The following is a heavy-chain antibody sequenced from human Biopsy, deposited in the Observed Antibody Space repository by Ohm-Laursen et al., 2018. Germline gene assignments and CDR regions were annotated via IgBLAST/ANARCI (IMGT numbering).Heavy chain of an antibody. CDR1: GFTFSDYY. D-gene: IGHD3-16*01. Sequence: SLRLSCAASGFTFSDYYMSWIRQAPGRGLELVSHISGIGDTTYYADSVKGRFTISRDNSKDSLYLQMNSLRAEDTAVYYCARDLTWGSYFDSWGQGSLVTVSS. CDR3: ARDLTWGSYFDS. V-gene: IGHV3-11*01. CDR2: ISGIGDTT. J-gene: IGHJ4*02.